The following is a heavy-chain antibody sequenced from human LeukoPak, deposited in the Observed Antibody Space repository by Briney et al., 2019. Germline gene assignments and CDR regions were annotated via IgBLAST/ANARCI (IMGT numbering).Heavy chain of an antibody. CDR2: NNPNSGGT. Sequence: ASVKVSCKASGYTFTGSYMLWVRQAPGQGLEWMGWNNPNSGGTNYAQKFQGRVTMTRDTSISTAYMELSRLRSDDTAVYYCARAAYYYDSSGPWYFEYWGQGTLVTVSS. CDR3: ARAAYYYDSSGPWYFEY. D-gene: IGHD3-22*01. V-gene: IGHV1-2*02. J-gene: IGHJ4*02. CDR1: GYTFTGSY.